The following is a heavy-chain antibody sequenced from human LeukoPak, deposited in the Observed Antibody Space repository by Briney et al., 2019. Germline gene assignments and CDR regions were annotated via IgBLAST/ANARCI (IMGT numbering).Heavy chain of an antibody. Sequence: QPGGSLRLSCADSGFTFSSYEMNWVRQAPGKGLEWVSYISSSGSTTYYADSVKGRLTTSRDNAKNSLYLQMNSLRAEDTAVYYCARDAPLVGATYYFDYWGQGTLVTVSS. CDR3: ARDAPLVGATYYFDY. D-gene: IGHD1-26*01. J-gene: IGHJ4*02. CDR1: GFTFSSYE. V-gene: IGHV3-48*03. CDR2: ISSSGSTT.